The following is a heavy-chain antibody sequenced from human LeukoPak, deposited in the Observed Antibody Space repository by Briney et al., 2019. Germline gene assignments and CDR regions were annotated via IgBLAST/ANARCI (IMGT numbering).Heavy chain of an antibody. CDR2: IQHEGNEK. J-gene: IGHJ5*02. CDR3: ARGTFGESSGWFDP. V-gene: IGHV3-7*01. Sequence: GGSLRLSCEASGFTLGNYWMSWVRQAPGRGLEWVANIQHEGNEKYYLDSVKGRFTISRDNAKNSLYLQMNSLRAEDTAVYYCARGTFGESSGWFDPWGQGTLVTVSS. D-gene: IGHD3-10*01. CDR1: GFTLGNYW.